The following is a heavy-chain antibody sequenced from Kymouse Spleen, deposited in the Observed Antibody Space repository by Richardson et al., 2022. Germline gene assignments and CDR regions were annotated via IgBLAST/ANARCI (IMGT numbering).Heavy chain of an antibody. CDR1: GFTFSNAW. D-gene: IGHD5-18,IGHD5-18*01. V-gene: IGHV3-15*01. CDR3: TTDTDVDTAMAPYYYYYGMDV. J-gene: IGHJ6*02. Sequence: EVQLVESGGGLVKPGGSLRLSCAASGFTFSNAWMSWVRQAPGKGLEWVGRIKSKTDGGTTDYAAPVKGRFTISRDDSKNTLYLQMNSLKTEDTAVYYCTTDTDVDTAMAPYYYYYGMDVWGQGTTVTVSS. CDR2: IKSKTDGGTT.